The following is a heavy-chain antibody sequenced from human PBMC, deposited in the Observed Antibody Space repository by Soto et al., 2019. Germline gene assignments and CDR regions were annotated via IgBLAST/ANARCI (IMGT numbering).Heavy chain of an antibody. Sequence: SETLSLTCAVYGGSFSGYYWSWIRQPPGKGLEWIGEINHSGSTNYNPSLKSRVTISVDTSKNQFSLKLSSVTAADTAVYYCARDPAYGDYDYYYMDVWGKGTTVTVSS. V-gene: IGHV4-34*01. D-gene: IGHD4-17*01. J-gene: IGHJ6*03. CDR2: INHSGST. CDR1: GGSFSGYY. CDR3: ARDPAYGDYDYYYMDV.